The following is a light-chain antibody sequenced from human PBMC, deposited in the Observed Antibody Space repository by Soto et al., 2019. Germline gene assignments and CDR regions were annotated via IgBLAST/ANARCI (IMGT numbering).Light chain of an antibody. CDR3: QQYGSSPPYT. CDR2: GAS. Sequence: EVVLTQSPGTLSLSPGERATLSCTASQSVSSSYLAWYQQKPGQAPRLLIYGASSRATGISDRFSGGGSGTDFTLTISRLEPEDVAVYYCQQYGSSPPYTFGQGTKLEIK. V-gene: IGKV3-20*01. J-gene: IGKJ2*01. CDR1: QSVSSSY.